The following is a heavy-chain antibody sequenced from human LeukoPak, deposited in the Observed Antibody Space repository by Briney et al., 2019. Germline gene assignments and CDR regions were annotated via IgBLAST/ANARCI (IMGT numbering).Heavy chain of an antibody. CDR3: ARGSMTRSYYGTDV. CDR1: GFTFSSYS. D-gene: IGHD2-21*02. CDR2: ISSSSSTI. V-gene: IGHV3-48*01. Sequence: QPGGSLRLSCAASGFTFSSYSMNWVRQAPGKGLEWFSYISSSSSTIYYADSVKGRFTISRDNAKNSLYLQMNSLRAEDTAVYYCARGSMTRSYYGTDVWGQGTTVTVSS. J-gene: IGHJ6*02.